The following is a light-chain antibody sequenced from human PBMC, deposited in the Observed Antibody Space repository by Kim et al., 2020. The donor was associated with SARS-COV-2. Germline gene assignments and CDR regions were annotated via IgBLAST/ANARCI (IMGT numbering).Light chain of an antibody. CDR3: MQATQFPHT. J-gene: IGKJ2*01. V-gene: IGKV2-24*01. CDR1: ESLVHHDGNTY. Sequence: EIVMTQTPLSSPVTLGHPASISCRSSESLVHHDGNTYLSWFQQRPGQPPRLLMYQISNRISGVPDRFSGTGAGTDFPLKITRVEAEDVGTYYCMQATQFPHTFGQGTKLEI. CDR2: QIS.